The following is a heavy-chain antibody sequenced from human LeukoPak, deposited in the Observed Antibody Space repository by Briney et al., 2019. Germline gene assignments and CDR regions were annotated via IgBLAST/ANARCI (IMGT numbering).Heavy chain of an antibody. J-gene: IGHJ4*02. V-gene: IGHV1-8*01. Sequence: ASVTVSCKASGYTFTSYDINWVRQATGQGLEWMGWMNPNSGNTGYAQKFQGRVTMTRNTSISTAYMELSSLRSEDTAVYYCARGLWYYDFWSGYYPLDYWGQGTLVTVSS. CDR1: GYTFTSYD. CDR3: ARGLWYYDFWSGYYPLDY. CDR2: MNPNSGNT. D-gene: IGHD3-3*01.